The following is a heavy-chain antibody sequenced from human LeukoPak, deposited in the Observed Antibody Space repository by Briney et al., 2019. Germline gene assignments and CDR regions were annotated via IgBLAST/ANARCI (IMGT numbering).Heavy chain of an antibody. CDR2: IYYSGST. D-gene: IGHD3-9*01. CDR1: GGSISSGDYY. CDR3: ARSDILTGYYMFDY. J-gene: IGHJ4*02. Sequence: SETLSLTCTVSGGSISSGDYYWSWIRQPPGKGLEWIGYIYYSGSTYYNPSLKSRVTIVDTSKNQFSLKLSSVTAADTAVYYCARSDILTGYYMFDYWGQGTLVTVSS. V-gene: IGHV4-30-4*01.